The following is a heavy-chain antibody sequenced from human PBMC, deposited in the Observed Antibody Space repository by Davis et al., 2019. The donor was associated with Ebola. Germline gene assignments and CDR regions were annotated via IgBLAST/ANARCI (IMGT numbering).Heavy chain of an antibody. V-gene: IGHV2-5*02. CDR2: IYWDGDK. CDR1: GFSLSTSGVS. D-gene: IGHD1-1*01. Sequence: SGPTLVKPTQTLTLTCTFSGFSLSTSGVSVGWIRQPPGKALEWLAVIYWDGDKRYRPSLPARLTITKDTSKNQVVLSMTNMDPVDTGTYFCAHRGRTGGGFAPDYWGQGTLVTVSS. J-gene: IGHJ4*02. CDR3: AHRGRTGGGFAPDY.